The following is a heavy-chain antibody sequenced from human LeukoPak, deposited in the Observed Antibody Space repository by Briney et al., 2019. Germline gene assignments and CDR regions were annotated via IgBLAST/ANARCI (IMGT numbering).Heavy chain of an antibody. CDR2: IYTSGST. D-gene: IGHD3-10*01. CDR3: ASSGSGSLPDY. J-gene: IGHJ4*02. Sequence: SQTLSLPCTVSGGSISSGSYYWSWIRQPAGKGLEWIGRIYTSGSTNYNPSLKSRVTISVDTSKNQFSLKLSSVTAADTAVYYCASSGSGSLPDYWGQGTLVTVSS. CDR1: GGSISSGSYY. V-gene: IGHV4-61*02.